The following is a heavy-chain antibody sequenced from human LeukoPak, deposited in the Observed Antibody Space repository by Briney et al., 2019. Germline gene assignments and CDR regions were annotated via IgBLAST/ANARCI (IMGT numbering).Heavy chain of an antibody. D-gene: IGHD2-2*01. CDR2: ISYDRVLGRFK. V-gene: IGHV3-30*04. Sequence: PGGSLRLSCAAYGFTFRTYNMHWVRLAPGKGLEWGAVISYDRVLGRFKYVAASVKGRFTISRDNSENTLYLQMNSVRVEDTAVYYCAREGGCSSATCSGMDVWGKGTTVTVSS. CDR3: AREGGCSSATCSGMDV. CDR1: GFTFRTYN. J-gene: IGHJ6*04.